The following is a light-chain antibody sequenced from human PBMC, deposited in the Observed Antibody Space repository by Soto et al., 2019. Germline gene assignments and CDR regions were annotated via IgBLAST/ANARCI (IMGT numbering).Light chain of an antibody. CDR1: QNVRRN. CDR3: QHYNVWPPWT. V-gene: IGKV3-15*01. CDR2: GAI. Sequence: EIVMTQSPATLSVSPEDRVTLSCRASQNVRRNIAWYQQKPGQAPSLLIFGAITRATGIPARFSGCGSGTEFTLTISSLQSEDSAIYYCQHYNVWPPWTFGQGTKV. J-gene: IGKJ1*01.